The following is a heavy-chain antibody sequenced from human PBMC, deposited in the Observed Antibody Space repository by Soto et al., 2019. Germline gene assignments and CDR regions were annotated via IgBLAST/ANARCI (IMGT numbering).Heavy chain of an antibody. Sequence: QVQLVESRGGVVQPGRSLSLSCAASGFAFSSYPMYWVRQAPGKGLERVAVRAYDGRNKYYADSVKGRFTISRDNSKNTLYLQMNSLIIEDTAVYYCARELERVFDYWGQGTLVTVSS. CDR1: GFAFSSYP. CDR3: ARELERVFDY. D-gene: IGHD1-1*01. J-gene: IGHJ4*02. V-gene: IGHV3-30*04. CDR2: RAYDGRNK.